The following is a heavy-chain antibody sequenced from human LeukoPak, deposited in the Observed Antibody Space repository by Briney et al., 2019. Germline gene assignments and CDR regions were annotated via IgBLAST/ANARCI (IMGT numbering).Heavy chain of an antibody. J-gene: IGHJ4*02. Sequence: PSETLFLTCTVSGGSISSYYWSWIRQPPGKRLEWIGYIYYSGSTKYNPSLKSRVTISVDTSKNQFSLKLSSVTAADTAVYYCARESRRNTSGGTFDYWGQGTLVTVSS. CDR3: ARESRRNTSGGTFDY. CDR2: IYYSGST. D-gene: IGHD2-15*01. CDR1: GGSISSYY. V-gene: IGHV4-59*01.